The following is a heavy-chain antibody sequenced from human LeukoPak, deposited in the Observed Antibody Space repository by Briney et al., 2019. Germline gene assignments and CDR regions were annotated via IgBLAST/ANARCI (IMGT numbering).Heavy chain of an antibody. CDR2: ISYDGSNK. Sequence: GRSLRLSCAASGFTFSSYAMHWVRQAPGKGLEWVAVISYDGSNKYYADSVKGRFTISRDNSKNTLYLQMNSLRAEDTAVYYCGPRSRDAGYGDYVADYWGQGTLVTVSS. CDR1: GFTFSSYA. J-gene: IGHJ4*02. D-gene: IGHD4-17*01. V-gene: IGHV3-30-3*01. CDR3: GPRSRDAGYGDYVADY.